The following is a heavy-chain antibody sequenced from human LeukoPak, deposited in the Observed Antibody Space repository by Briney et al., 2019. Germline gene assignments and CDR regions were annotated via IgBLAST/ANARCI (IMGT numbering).Heavy chain of an antibody. CDR3: ARVPLIEGGYFDY. Sequence: ASVKVSCKVSGYTLTELSMHWVRQAPGKGLEWMGGFDPEDGETIYAQKFQGRVTMTTDTSTSTAYMELRSLRSDDTAVYYCARVPLIEGGYFDYWGQGTLVTVSS. CDR2: FDPEDGET. D-gene: IGHD3-22*01. V-gene: IGHV1-24*01. CDR1: GYTLTELS. J-gene: IGHJ4*02.